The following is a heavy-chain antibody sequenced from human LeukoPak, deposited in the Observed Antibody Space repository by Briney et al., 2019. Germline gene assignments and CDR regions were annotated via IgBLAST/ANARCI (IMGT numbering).Heavy chain of an antibody. CDR2: ISWNSGHI. CDR3: AKECAHTVSGGYFDL. V-gene: IGHV3-9*01. CDR1: GFTFDDYA. Sequence: GGSLRLSCAASGFTFDDYAMHWVRHAPGKGLEWVSGISWNSGHIDYADSVKGRFTISRDNAKNSLYLQMNSLRAGDTALYYCAKECAHTVSGGYFDLWGGGTRVIVSS. D-gene: IGHD3-10*01. J-gene: IGHJ2*01.